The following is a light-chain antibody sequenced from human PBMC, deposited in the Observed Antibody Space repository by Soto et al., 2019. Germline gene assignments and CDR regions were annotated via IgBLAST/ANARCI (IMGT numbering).Light chain of an antibody. CDR2: AAS. CDR1: QGISSY. J-gene: IGKJ2*01. CDR3: QQYYSYPRYT. Sequence: AIRMTQSPSSFSASTGDRVTITCRASQGISSYLAWYQQKPGKAPNLLIYAASTLQSGVPSRFSGSGSGTDFTLTISCLPSEDFATYYCQQYYSYPRYTFGQGTKLEIK. V-gene: IGKV1-8*01.